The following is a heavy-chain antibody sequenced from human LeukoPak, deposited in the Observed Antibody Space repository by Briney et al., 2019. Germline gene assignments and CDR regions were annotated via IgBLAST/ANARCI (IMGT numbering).Heavy chain of an antibody. CDR3: ARENRDYDSSGYYHGFDY. CDR2: MHHSGRT. V-gene: IGHV4-4*02. CDR1: GASISSTNW. Sequence: SETLSLTCAISGASISSTNWWIWVRQPPGKGLEWIGEMHHSGRTNYNPSLKSRVTISVDTSKNQFSLKLSSVTAADTAVYYCARENRDYDSSGYYHGFDYWGQGTLVTVSS. J-gene: IGHJ4*02. D-gene: IGHD3-22*01.